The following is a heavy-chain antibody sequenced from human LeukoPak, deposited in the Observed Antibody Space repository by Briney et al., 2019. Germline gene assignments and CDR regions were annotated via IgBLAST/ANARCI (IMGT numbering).Heavy chain of an antibody. D-gene: IGHD1-26*01. Sequence: GGSLRLSCAASGFTFRDYYMAWIRQAPGKGLEWVSSISASGAMTYYADSVKGRFTVSRDNSKNSLYLQMNSLTAADTAVYYCAKDRSIGTYYTFDHWGQGTLVTVSS. CDR2: ISASGAMT. CDR1: GFTFRDYY. J-gene: IGHJ4*02. V-gene: IGHV3-23*01. CDR3: AKDRSIGTYYTFDH.